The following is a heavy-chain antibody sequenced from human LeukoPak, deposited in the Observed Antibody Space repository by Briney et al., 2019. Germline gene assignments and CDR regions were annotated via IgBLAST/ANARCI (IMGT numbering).Heavy chain of an antibody. D-gene: IGHD3-10*01. CDR3: AKLLMAMVRGVDIDC. CDR2: IRYDGSNK. CDR1: GFTFSSYG. Sequence: GGSLRLSCAASGFTFSSYGVHWVRQAPGKGLEWVAFIRYDGSNKYYADSVKGRFTISRDNSKNTLYLQMNSLRAEDTAVYYCAKLLMAMVRGVDIDCWGQGALVTVSS. J-gene: IGHJ4*02. V-gene: IGHV3-30*02.